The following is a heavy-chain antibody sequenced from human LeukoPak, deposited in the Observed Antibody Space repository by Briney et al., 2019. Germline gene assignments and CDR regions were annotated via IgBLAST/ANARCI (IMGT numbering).Heavy chain of an antibody. CDR3: ATYSGSHRDYLDY. V-gene: IGHV1-69*02. CDR1: GGTFSSYT. Sequence: ASVKVSCKASGGTFSSYTISWVRQAPGQGLEWMGRIIPILGIANYAQKFQGRVTITADKSTSTAYMELSSLRSEDTAVYYCATYSGSHRDYLDYWGQGTLVTVSS. J-gene: IGHJ4*02. D-gene: IGHD1-26*01. CDR2: IIPILGIA.